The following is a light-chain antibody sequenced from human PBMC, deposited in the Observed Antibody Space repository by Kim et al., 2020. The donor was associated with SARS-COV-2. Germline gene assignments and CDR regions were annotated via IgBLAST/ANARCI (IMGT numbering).Light chain of an antibody. CDR2: GAS. Sequence: SACVGDRVTITCRASQNINTYLKWYQQKPGKVPKLLISGASSLQSGVPSRFSGSGSGTNFNLIINNLQPEDIAIYYCQQSSGPPPTFGQGTKLEI. CDR1: QNINTY. CDR3: QQSSGPPPT. J-gene: IGKJ2*01. V-gene: IGKV1-39*01.